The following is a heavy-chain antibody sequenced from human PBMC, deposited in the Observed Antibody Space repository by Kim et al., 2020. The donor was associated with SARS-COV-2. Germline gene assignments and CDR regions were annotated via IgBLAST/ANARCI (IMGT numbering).Heavy chain of an antibody. CDR2: ISGSGSST. V-gene: IGHV3-23*01. CDR3: AKEKIQVGVTTVDQYFQH. D-gene: IGHD1-26*01. CDR1: GFTFSNYN. Sequence: GGSLRLSCAASGFTFSNYNMSWVRQAPGKGLEWVSAISGSGSSTYYADSVKGRFTISRDNSKNSLYLQMNSLRAEDTAVYYCAKEKIQVGVTTVDQYFQHWGQGTLVTVSS. J-gene: IGHJ1*01.